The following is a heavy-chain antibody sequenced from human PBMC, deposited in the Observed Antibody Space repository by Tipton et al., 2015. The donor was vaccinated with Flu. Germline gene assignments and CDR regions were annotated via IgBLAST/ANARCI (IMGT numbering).Heavy chain of an antibody. V-gene: IGHV4-59*01. J-gene: IGHJ6*02. Sequence: GLVKPSQTLTLTCTVSGDSISSYYWSWIRQPPGKGLEWIGYSYNSGISSSNPSLRSRLTMSVDSSKNQFSLKLTSVTAADTAMYYCPRARAPYYYYAMDLWGQGTSVTVSS. CDR3: PRARAPYYYYAMDL. CDR2: SYNSGIS. CDR1: GDSISSYY.